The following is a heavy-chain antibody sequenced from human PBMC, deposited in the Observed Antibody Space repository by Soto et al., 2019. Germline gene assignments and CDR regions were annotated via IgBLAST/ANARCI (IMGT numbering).Heavy chain of an antibody. CDR3: ARDAGGQSGNFIFDT. D-gene: IGHD1-26*01. Sequence: QVQLVESGGGVVQPGRSLRLSCAASGFSFSDYVMHWVRQAPGKGLEWVAVMWYIGRDKFYAESVKGRITIARDNSRNTLYLQMNSLRAEATAVYYCARDAGGQSGNFIFDTWGKGTLVTVSS. J-gene: IGHJ4*02. CDR1: GFSFSDYV. V-gene: IGHV3-33*01. CDR2: MWYIGRDK.